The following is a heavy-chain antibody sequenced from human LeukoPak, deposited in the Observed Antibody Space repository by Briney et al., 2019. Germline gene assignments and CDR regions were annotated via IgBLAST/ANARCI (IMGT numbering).Heavy chain of an antibody. V-gene: IGHV3-33*06. Sequence: GGSLRLSCAASGCTFTTHGFHWVRQAPGKGLEWVALIYSDGSRTYYADSVKGRFTISRDNSKNTLYLQMNSLRAEVTAVYYCAEDSVGVAGPDYWGQGTLVTVSS. CDR3: AEDSVGVAGPDY. CDR1: GCTFTTHG. D-gene: IGHD6-19*01. J-gene: IGHJ4*02. CDR2: IYSDGSRT.